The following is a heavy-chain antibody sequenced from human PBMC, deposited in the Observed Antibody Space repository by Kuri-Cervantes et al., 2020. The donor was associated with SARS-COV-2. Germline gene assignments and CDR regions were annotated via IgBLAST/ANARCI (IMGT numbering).Heavy chain of an antibody. D-gene: IGHD3-9*01. J-gene: IGHJ4*02. CDR3: ARAPRYFARGGGFDY. V-gene: IGHV4-59*01. Sequence: SETLSLTCTVSGGSISSYYWSWIRQPPGKGLEWIGYIYYSGSTNYNPSLKSRVTISVDTSKNQFSLKLSTVTAADTAVYYCARAPRYFARGGGFDYWGQGTLVTVSS. CDR1: GGSISSYY. CDR2: IYYSGST.